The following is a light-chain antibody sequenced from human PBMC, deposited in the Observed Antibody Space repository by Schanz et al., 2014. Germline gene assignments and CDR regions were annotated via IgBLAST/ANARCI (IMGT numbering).Light chain of an antibody. V-gene: IGKV3-20*01. Sequence: EIVLTQSSGTLSLSPGERATLSCRASQSVASNFLAWYQQRPGQAPRLLIYGASSRATGVPDRFSGSGSGTDFTLTISRLEPDDFATYYCQLLRSSPPTFGPGTKVDIK. CDR1: QSVASNF. CDR2: GAS. J-gene: IGKJ3*01. CDR3: QLLRSSPPT.